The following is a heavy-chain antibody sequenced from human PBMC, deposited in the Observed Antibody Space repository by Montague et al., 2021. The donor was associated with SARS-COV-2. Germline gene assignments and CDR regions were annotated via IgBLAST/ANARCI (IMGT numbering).Heavy chain of an antibody. CDR3: AHRIQNLKGFQN. CDR2: IYWNDDK. Sequence: PALVKPTQTLTLTCSFSVFSLSTSAVGVGWIRQPPGKALEWLAVIYWNDDKYYDPSLNSRLTITKDTSKNQVVLTMTNMDPVDTATYYCAHRIQNLKGFQNWGQGTLVTVSS. CDR1: VFSLSTSAVG. V-gene: IGHV2-5*01. J-gene: IGHJ1*01. D-gene: IGHD2/OR15-2a*01.